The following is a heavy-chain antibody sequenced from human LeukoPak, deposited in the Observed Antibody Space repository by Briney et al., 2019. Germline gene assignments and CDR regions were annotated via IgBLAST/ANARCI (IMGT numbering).Heavy chain of an antibody. CDR1: GFTFSSYA. Sequence: PGGSLRLSCAASGFTFSSYAMSWVREDPGKGLEWVSAISGSGGSTYYADSVKGRFTISRDNSKNTLYLQMNSLRAEDTAVYYCAKGSYYYDSSGPDYWGQGTLVTVSS. D-gene: IGHD3-22*01. J-gene: IGHJ4*02. CDR2: ISGSGGST. V-gene: IGHV3-23*01. CDR3: AKGSYYYDSSGPDY.